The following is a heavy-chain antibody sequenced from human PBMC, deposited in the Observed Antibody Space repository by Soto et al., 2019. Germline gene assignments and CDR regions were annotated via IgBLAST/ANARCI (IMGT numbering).Heavy chain of an antibody. V-gene: IGHV3-64*01. Sequence: EVQLVESGGGLVQPGGSLRRSCAASGFTFGSYPMHWVRQAPGKGLEYVSAISTNGDSTFYANSVKGRFTISRDNSKNTLYLQMGSLRAEDMGVYYCAREGMSRTRWVFDYWGQGPLVTASS. J-gene: IGHJ4*02. D-gene: IGHD2-2*01. CDR1: GFTFGSYP. CDR3: AREGMSRTRWVFDY. CDR2: ISTNGDST.